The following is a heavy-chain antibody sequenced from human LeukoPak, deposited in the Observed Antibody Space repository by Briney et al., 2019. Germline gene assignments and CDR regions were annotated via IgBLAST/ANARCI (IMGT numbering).Heavy chain of an antibody. CDR2: IYYSGST. J-gene: IGHJ4*02. CDR1: GGSISSGGYY. Sequence: PSQTLSLTCTVSGGSISSGGYYWSWIRQHPGKGLEWIGYIYYSGSTYYNPSLKSRVTISVDTSKNQFSLKLSSVTAADTAVYYCARSSSITMMFDYWGQGTLVTVSS. V-gene: IGHV4-31*03. CDR3: ARSSSITMMFDY. D-gene: IGHD3-22*01.